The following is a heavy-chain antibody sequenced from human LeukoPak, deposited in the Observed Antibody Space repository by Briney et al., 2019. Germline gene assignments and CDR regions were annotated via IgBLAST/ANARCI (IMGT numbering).Heavy chain of an antibody. CDR3: AKSYGSGSYFAFDY. CDR1: GFTFSDYS. J-gene: IGHJ4*02. D-gene: IGHD3-10*01. CDR2: ISYDGSNK. Sequence: GGSLRLSCAASGFTFSDYSMNWVRQAPGKGLEWVAVISYDGSNKYYADSVKGRFTISRDNSKNTLYLQMNSLRAEDTAVYYCAKSYGSGSYFAFDYWGQGTLVTVSS. V-gene: IGHV3-30*18.